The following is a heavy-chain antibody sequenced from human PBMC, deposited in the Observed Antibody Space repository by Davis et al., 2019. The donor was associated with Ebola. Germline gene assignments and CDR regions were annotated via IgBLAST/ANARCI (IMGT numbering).Heavy chain of an antibody. D-gene: IGHD1-7*01. CDR1: GGSFSGYY. V-gene: IGHV4-34*01. Sequence: SETLSLTCAVYGGSFSGYYWSWIRQLSGKGLEWIGEINHSGSTNYNPSLKSRVTISVDTSKNQFSLKLSSVTAADTAVYYCAKDSVELPFYYYYYGMDVWGQGTTVTVSS. CDR3: AKDSVELPFYYYYYGMDV. CDR2: INHSGST. J-gene: IGHJ6*02.